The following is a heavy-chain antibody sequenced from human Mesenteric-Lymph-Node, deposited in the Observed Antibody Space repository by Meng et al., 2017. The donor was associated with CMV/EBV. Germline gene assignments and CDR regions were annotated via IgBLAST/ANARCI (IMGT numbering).Heavy chain of an antibody. J-gene: IGHJ5*02. CDR1: GFTVSSNF. CDR2: IYSGGST. Sequence: GESLKISCAASGFTVSSNFMSWVRQGPGKGLEWVSVIYSGGSTYHADPVKGRFTISKDESKNTLYLQMSSLRAEDTAVYYCARGYSGTNWFDPRGQGTLVTVSS. D-gene: IGHD1-26*01. CDR3: ARGYSGTNWFDP. V-gene: IGHV3-53*01.